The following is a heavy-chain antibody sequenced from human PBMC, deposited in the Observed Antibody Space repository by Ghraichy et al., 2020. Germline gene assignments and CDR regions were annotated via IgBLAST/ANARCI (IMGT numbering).Heavy chain of an antibody. V-gene: IGHV3-23*01. Sequence: SCAASGFTFSSYAMIWVRQAPGKGLEWVSVISGSSANIYYADSLEGRFIISRDNSKNTVYLQMNSLRAEDTAVYYCAKGQSRATAITPLDYWGQGTLITDSS. J-gene: IGHJ4*02. CDR1: GFTFSSYA. CDR3: AKGQSRATAITPLDY. CDR2: ISGSSANI. D-gene: IGHD4-23*01.